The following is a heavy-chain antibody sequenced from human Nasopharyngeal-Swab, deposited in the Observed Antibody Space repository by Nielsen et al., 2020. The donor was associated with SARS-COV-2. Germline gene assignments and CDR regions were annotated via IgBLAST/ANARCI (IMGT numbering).Heavy chain of an antibody. CDR2: ISWNSGSI. D-gene: IGHD6-6*01. V-gene: IGHV3-9*01. CDR3: AKDIRPYSSSPDY. J-gene: IGHJ4*02. Sequence: WIRQPPGKGLEWVSGISWNSGSIGYADSVKGRFTISRDNAKNSLYLQMNNLRAEDTALYYCAKDIRPYSSSPDYWGQGTLVTVSS.